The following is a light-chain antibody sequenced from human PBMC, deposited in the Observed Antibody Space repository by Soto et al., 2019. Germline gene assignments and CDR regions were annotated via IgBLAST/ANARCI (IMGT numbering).Light chain of an antibody. J-gene: IGKJ1*01. CDR1: QSIRRW. CDR3: QQVNSYPWT. CDR2: DAS. V-gene: IGKV1-5*01. Sequence: DIQMTQSPSMLSASVGDRVTIACRASQSIRRWLAWYQQKPGKAPKLLIFDASTLESGVPSRFSGRGSETEFTLTISSLQPEDFASYYCQQVNSYPWTFGQGTKVDIK.